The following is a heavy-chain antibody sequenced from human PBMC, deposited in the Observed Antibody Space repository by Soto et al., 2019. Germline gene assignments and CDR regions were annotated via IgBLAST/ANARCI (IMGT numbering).Heavy chain of an antibody. Sequence: GGSLRLSCAASGFTFSTYIMYWVRQAPGKGLEWVSLISNDGADKYYADSVKGRFTISRDNSKNTVFLQMNSLRGDDTAMYYCARDRENILQFLARREYCYCYGLEDWGKGPTVTVSS. CDR2: ISNDGADK. J-gene: IGHJ6*04. D-gene: IGHD3-3*01. V-gene: IGHV3-30*04. CDR1: GFTFSTYI. CDR3: ARDRENILQFLARREYCYCYGLED.